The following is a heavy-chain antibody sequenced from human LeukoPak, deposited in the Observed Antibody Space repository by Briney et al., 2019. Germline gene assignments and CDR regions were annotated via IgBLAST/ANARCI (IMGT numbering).Heavy chain of an antibody. V-gene: IGHV1-69*04. Sequence: SVKVSCKASGGTFSSYAISWVRQAPGQGLEWMGRIIPILGIANYAQKFQGRVTITADKSTSTAYMELSSLRSEDTAVYYCARDQKDIVVVPAATPDFDYWGQGTLVVVSS. CDR3: ARDQKDIVVVPAATPDFDY. CDR1: GGTFSSYA. J-gene: IGHJ4*02. D-gene: IGHD2-2*01. CDR2: IIPILGIA.